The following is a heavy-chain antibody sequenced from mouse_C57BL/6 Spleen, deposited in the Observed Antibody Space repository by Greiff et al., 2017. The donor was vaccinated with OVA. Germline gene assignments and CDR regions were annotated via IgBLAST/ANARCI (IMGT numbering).Heavy chain of an antibody. V-gene: IGHV5-4*01. CDR3: ARESAGTGHFDY. CDR1: GFTFSSYA. D-gene: IGHD4-1*01. Sequence: EVMLVESGGGLVKPGGSLKLSCAASGFTFSSYAMSWVRQTPEKRLEWVATISDGGSYTYYPDNVKGRFTISRDNAKNNLYLQMSHLKSEDKAMYYCARESAGTGHFDYWGQGTTLTVSS. CDR2: ISDGGSYT. J-gene: IGHJ2*01.